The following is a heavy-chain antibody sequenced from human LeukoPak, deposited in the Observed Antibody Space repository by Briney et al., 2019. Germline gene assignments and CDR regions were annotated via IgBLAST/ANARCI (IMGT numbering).Heavy chain of an antibody. CDR3: ARGAYYASSGHYLYYFDY. D-gene: IGHD3-22*01. J-gene: IGHJ4*02. CDR1: GGSISSYY. V-gene: IGHV4-59*01. CDR2: IYYSGST. Sequence: SETLSLTCTVSGGSISSYYWSWIRQPPGKGLEWIGYIYYSGSTNYNPSLKSRVTISVDTSKNQFSLKLSSMTAADTAVYYCARGAYYASSGHYLYYFDYWGQGTLVTVSS.